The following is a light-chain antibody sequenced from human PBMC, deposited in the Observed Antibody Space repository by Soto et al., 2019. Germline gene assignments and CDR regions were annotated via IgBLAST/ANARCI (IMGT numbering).Light chain of an antibody. CDR2: GVS. J-gene: IGKJ1*01. CDR3: QQYNNWPQT. Sequence: IVLTQSPATLSLSPGERGTLSCGASQSVSSNLAWYQQKVGQAPRLVIYGVSTRATGIPARFSGSGSGRQFTLTISSLQSEDSAVYYCQQYNNWPQTFGQGTKVDI. V-gene: IGKV3-15*01. CDR1: QSVSSN.